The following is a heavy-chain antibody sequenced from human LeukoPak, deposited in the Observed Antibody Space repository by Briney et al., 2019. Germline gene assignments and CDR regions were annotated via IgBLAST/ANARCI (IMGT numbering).Heavy chain of an antibody. CDR1: GFTFSSYW. Sequence: GGSLRLSCAASGFTFSSYWMSWVRQAPGKGLDWMANIKYDGSEECYVDSVKGRFTISRDNAKNSLYPQMNSLRAEDTAIYYCARGQAGFDIWGRGTMVTVSS. CDR3: ARGQAGFDI. CDR2: IKYDGSEE. J-gene: IGHJ3*02. V-gene: IGHV3-7*01. D-gene: IGHD6-13*01.